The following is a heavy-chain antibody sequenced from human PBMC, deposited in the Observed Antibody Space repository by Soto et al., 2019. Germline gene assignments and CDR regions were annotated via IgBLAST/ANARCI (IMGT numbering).Heavy chain of an antibody. V-gene: IGHV3-30*18. CDR1: GFTFSSYG. J-gene: IGHJ4*02. CDR2: ISYDGSNK. D-gene: IGHD6-13*01. Sequence: PGGSLRLSCAASGFTFSSYGMHWVRQAPGKGLEWVAVISYDGSNKYYADSVKGRFTISRDNSKNTLYLQMNSLRAEDTAVYYCAKDRGPLIRIAAAADYWGQGTLVTVSS. CDR3: AKDRGPLIRIAAAADY.